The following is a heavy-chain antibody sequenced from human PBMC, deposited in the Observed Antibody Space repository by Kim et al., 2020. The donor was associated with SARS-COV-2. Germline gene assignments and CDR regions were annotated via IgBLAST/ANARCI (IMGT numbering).Heavy chain of an antibody. CDR1: GFTVSSNY. CDR3: ARGSIAAAVPDYYYYGMDV. J-gene: IGHJ6*02. V-gene: IGHV3-53*01. Sequence: GGSLRLSCAASGFTVSSNYMSWVRQAPGKGLEWVSVIYSGGSTYYADSVKGRFTISRDNSKNTLYLQMNSLRAEDTAVYYCARGSIAAAVPDYYYYGMDVWGQGTTVTVSS. D-gene: IGHD6-13*01. CDR2: IYSGGST.